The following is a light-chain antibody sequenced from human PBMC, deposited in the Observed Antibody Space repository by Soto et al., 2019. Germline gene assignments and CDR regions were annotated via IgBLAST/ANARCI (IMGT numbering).Light chain of an antibody. Sequence: EVVLTQSPGTLSLSPGERATLSCRASQSVGSTYLAWYQHKPGQAPRLLIYGASSRATGIPDRFTGSGSGTDFTLTLSRLEPEDFAVYFCQQYGDSPWTFGQGTTVEIK. CDR3: QQYGDSPWT. CDR2: GAS. V-gene: IGKV3-20*01. CDR1: QSVGSTY. J-gene: IGKJ1*01.